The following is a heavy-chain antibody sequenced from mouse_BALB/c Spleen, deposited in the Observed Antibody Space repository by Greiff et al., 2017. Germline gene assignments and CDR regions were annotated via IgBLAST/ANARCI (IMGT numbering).Heavy chain of an antibody. Sequence: EVKLMESGGGLVKPGGSLKLSCAASGFTFSDYYMYWVRQTPEKRLEWVATISDGGSYTYYPDSVKGRFTISRDNAKNNLYLQMSSLKSEDTAMYYCARDHGGLRRGAWFAYWGQGTLVTVSA. CDR3: ARDHGGLRRGAWFAY. CDR2: ISDGGSYT. D-gene: IGHD2-4*01. J-gene: IGHJ3*01. CDR1: GFTFSDYY. V-gene: IGHV5-4*02.